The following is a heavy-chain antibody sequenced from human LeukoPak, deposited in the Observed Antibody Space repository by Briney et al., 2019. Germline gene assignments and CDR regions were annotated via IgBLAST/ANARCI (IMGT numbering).Heavy chain of an antibody. CDR3: ARAQVGGDSSSWYYFDY. CDR1: GGTFSSYA. D-gene: IGHD6-13*01. Sequence: SVEVSCKASGGTFSSYAISWVRQAPGQGLEWMGGIIPIFGTANYAQKFQGRVTITADESTSTAYMELSSLRSEDTAVYYCARAQVGGDSSSWYYFDYWGQGTLVTVSS. J-gene: IGHJ4*02. CDR2: IIPIFGTA. V-gene: IGHV1-69*13.